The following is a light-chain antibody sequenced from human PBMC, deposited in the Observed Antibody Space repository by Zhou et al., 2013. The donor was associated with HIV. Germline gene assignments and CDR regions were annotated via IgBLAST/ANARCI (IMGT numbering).Light chain of an antibody. V-gene: IGKV3-15*01. J-gene: IGKJ5*01. CDR2: DAS. CDR1: QSVGTN. CDR3: QQYNNWPPEA. Sequence: EIVLTQSPGTLFLSPREGATLSCWTSQSVGTNVAWYQQRLGQAPRLLIYDASTRATDVPARFSGSGSGTEFTLTITSLQSDDFAVYYCQQYNNWPPEAFGQGTRLE.